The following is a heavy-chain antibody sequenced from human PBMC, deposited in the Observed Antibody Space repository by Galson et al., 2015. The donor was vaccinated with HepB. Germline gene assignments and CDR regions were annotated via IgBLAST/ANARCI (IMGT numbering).Heavy chain of an antibody. Sequence: SVKVSCKASGGTFSSYAISWVRQAPGQGLEWMGGIIPIFGTVDYAQKFQGRVTITADDSTSTAYMELSSLRSEDTAVYYCARDRDYIWGSYRYTRYFDLWGRGTLVTVSS. J-gene: IGHJ2*01. CDR2: IIPIFGTV. D-gene: IGHD3-16*02. CDR1: GGTFSSYA. V-gene: IGHV1-69*13. CDR3: ARDRDYIWGSYRYTRYFDL.